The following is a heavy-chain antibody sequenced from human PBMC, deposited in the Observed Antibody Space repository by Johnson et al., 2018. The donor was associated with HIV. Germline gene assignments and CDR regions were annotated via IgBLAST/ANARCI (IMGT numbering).Heavy chain of an antibody. Sequence: QMLLVESGGGLVQPGGSLRLSCGASGFTFSSYAMHWVRQAPGKGLEWVAVISYDGSNKYYADSVKGRFTISRDNSKNTLYLQMNSLRAEDTAVYYCARDTDIVVVPARGDAFDIWGQGTMVTVSS. CDR1: GFTFSSYA. CDR3: ARDTDIVVVPARGDAFDI. CDR2: ISYDGSNK. J-gene: IGHJ3*02. V-gene: IGHV3-30*04. D-gene: IGHD2-2*01.